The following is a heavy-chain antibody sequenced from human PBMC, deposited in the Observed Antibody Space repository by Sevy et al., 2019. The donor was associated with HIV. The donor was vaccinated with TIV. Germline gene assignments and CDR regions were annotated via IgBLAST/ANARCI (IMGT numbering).Heavy chain of an antibody. V-gene: IGHV4-30-2*01. J-gene: IGHJ3*02. D-gene: IGHD4-17*01. CDR2: IYHTGNT. Sequence: SETLSLTCAVSGVSISSGAYCWNWIRQPPGKGLEWIGYIYHTGNTYYNPSLKSRITISLDRSKNQFSLRLSSVTAADAAVYFCARDGGTMTTPGSFDIWGQGTMVTVSS. CDR3: ARDGGTMTTPGSFDI. CDR1: GVSISSGAYC.